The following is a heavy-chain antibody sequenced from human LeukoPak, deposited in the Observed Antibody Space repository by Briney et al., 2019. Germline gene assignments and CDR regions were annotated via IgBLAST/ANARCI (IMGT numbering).Heavy chain of an antibody. CDR3: ARHGAEMATIEDIVFYFDY. V-gene: IGHV4-38-2*01. CDR1: GYSISSGYY. Sequence: SETLSLTCAVSGYSISSGYYWGWIRQPPGKGLEWIGSFYHSGSTYYNPSLKSRVTISVDTSKNQFSLKLSSVTAAVTAVYYCARHGAEMATIEDIVFYFDYWGQGTLVTVSS. D-gene: IGHD5-24*01. CDR2: FYHSGST. J-gene: IGHJ4*02.